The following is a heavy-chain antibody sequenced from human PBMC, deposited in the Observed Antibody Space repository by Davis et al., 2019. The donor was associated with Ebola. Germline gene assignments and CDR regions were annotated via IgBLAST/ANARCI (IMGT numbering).Heavy chain of an antibody. V-gene: IGHV3-30-3*01. CDR1: GFTFSSYA. CDR2: ISYDGSNK. Sequence: GESLKISCAASGFTFSSYAMHWVRQAPGKGLEWVAVISYDGSNKYYADSVKGRFTISRDNSKNTLYLQMNSLRAEDTAVYYCARAEIYCSGGSCYNAEYFQHWGQGTLVTVSS. CDR3: ARAEIYCSGGSCYNAEYFQH. J-gene: IGHJ1*01. D-gene: IGHD2-15*01.